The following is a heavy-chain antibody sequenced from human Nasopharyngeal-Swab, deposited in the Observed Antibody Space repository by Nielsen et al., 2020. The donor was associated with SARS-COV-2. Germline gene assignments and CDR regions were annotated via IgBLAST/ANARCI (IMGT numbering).Heavy chain of an antibody. Sequence: REAPGKGLEWIGSIYYSGSTYYNPSLKSRVTISVDTSKNQFSLKLRSVTAADTAVYYCATYCSSTSCYVDYWGQGTLVTVSS. CDR2: IYYSGST. V-gene: IGHV4-39*07. CDR3: ATYCSSTSCYVDY. D-gene: IGHD2-2*01. J-gene: IGHJ4*02.